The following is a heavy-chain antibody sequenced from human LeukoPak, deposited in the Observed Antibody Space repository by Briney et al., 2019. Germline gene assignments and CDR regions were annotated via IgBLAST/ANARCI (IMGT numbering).Heavy chain of an antibody. V-gene: IGHV4-59*01. CDR2: IYYSGST. CDR1: GGSISSFY. Sequence: SETLSLTCTVSGGSISSFYWNWIRQPPGKGLEWIGYIYYSGSTNYNPSLKSRVTISVDTSKNQFSLKLSSVTAADTAVYYCARVQSVAAHDYWGQGTLVTVSS. D-gene: IGHD2-15*01. CDR3: ARVQSVAAHDY. J-gene: IGHJ4*02.